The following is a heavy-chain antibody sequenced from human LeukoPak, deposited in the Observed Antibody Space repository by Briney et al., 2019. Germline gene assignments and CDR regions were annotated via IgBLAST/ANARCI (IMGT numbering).Heavy chain of an antibody. CDR2: ISGSGGST. D-gene: IGHD3-22*01. V-gene: IGHV3-23*01. Sequence: SCKASGGTFSSYAISWVRQAPGKGLEWVSAISGSGGSTYYADSVKGRFTISRDNSKNTLYLQMNSLRAEDTAVYYCAKDRAYYYDSSGYYFDYWGQGTLVTVSS. CDR3: AKDRAYYYDSSGYYFDY. CDR1: GGTFSSYA. J-gene: IGHJ4*02.